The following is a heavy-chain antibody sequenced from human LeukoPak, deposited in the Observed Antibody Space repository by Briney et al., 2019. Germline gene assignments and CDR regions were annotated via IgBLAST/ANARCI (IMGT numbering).Heavy chain of an antibody. V-gene: IGHV1-46*01. CDR1: GYTFTSYY. J-gene: IGHJ4*02. CDR3: AREALRVVPAAIQGFDY. Sequence: SVKVSCKASGYTFTSYYMHWVRQAPGQGLEWMGIINPSGGSTSYAQKFQGRVTMTRDTSTSTVYMELSSLRSEDTAVYYCAREALRVVPAAIQGFDYWGQGTLVTVSS. CDR2: INPSGGST. D-gene: IGHD2-2*02.